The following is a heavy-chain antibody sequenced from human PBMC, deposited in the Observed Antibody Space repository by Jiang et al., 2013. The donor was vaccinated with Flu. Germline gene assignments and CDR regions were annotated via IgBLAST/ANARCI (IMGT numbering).Heavy chain of an antibody. J-gene: IGHJ6*02. CDR3: ARDPFLELPGYGMDV. CDR2: IGAYNGNT. CDR1: GYTFTSYG. D-gene: IGHD3-3*02. V-gene: IGHV1-18*01. Sequence: GAEVKKPGASVKVSCKASGYTFTSYGISWVRQAPGQGLEWMGWIGAYNGNTNYAQKLQGRVTMTTDTSTSTAYMELRSLRSDDTAVYYCARDPFLELPGYGMDVWGQGTTVTVSS.